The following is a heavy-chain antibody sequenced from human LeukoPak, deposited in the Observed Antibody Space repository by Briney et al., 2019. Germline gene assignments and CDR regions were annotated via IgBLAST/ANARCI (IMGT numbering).Heavy chain of an antibody. CDR3: ARARGESSPWSWGPYYYYGMDV. J-gene: IGHJ6*02. D-gene: IGHD7-27*01. CDR2: IYYSGST. V-gene: IGHV4-59*01. Sequence: PSETLSLTCTVSGGSISSYYWSWIRQPPGKGLEWIGYIYYSGSTNYNPPLKSRVTISVDTSKNQFSLKLSPVTAADTAVYYCARARGESSPWSWGPYYYYGMDVWGQGTTVTVSS. CDR1: GGSISSYY.